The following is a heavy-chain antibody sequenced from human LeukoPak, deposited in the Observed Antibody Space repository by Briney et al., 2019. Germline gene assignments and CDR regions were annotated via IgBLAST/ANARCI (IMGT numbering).Heavy chain of an antibody. CDR2: INPNSGGT. J-gene: IGHJ5*02. Sequence: ASVKVSCRASGYTFTGYYMHWVRQAPGQGLEWMGWINPNSGGTNYAQKFQGRVTRTRDTSISTAYMELSRLRSDDTAVYYCARGGYSGYDSGPDWFDPWGQGTLVTVSS. CDR1: GYTFTGYY. V-gene: IGHV1-2*02. D-gene: IGHD5-12*01. CDR3: ARGGYSGYDSGPDWFDP.